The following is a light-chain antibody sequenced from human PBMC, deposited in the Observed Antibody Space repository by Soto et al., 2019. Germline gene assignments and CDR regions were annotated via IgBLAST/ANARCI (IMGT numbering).Light chain of an antibody. J-gene: IGKJ1*01. CDR2: GAS. CDR1: QSVSSSY. Sequence: EIVLTQSPATLSLSPGERATLSCRASQSVSSSYLAWYQQKPGQAPRLLIYGASSRATGIPDRFSASGSGTDFTLTISRLEPEDFAVYYCQQFGSSRWTFGQGTKVEIK. CDR3: QQFGSSRWT. V-gene: IGKV3-20*01.